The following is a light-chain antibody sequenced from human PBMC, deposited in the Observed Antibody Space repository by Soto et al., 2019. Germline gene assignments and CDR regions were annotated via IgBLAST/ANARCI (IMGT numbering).Light chain of an antibody. V-gene: IGKV2-28*01. J-gene: IGKJ2*01. CDR3: MQALQTPYT. CDR1: QSLLHSNGYNY. CDR2: LGS. Sequence: DNVMTQSPLSLPVTPGEPASISCRSGQSLLHSNGYNYLDWYLQKPGQSPQLLIYLGSNRASGVPDRFSGSGSGTDFTLKISRVEAEDVGVYYCMQALQTPYTFGQGTKLEIK.